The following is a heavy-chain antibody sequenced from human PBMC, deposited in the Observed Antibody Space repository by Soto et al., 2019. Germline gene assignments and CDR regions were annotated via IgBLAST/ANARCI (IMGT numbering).Heavy chain of an antibody. CDR3: ARGAALRYFDWLSGEAAKHDAFDI. V-gene: IGHV1-2*04. D-gene: IGHD3-9*01. J-gene: IGHJ3*02. CDR1: GYTFTGYY. Sequence: ASVKVSCKASGYTFTGYYMHWVRQAPGQGLEWMGWINPNRGGTNYAQKFQGWDTMARDTSIRTAYMELNRLGAEDMAVYYRARGAALRYFDWLSGEAAKHDAFDIWGQGTMVTVSS. CDR2: INPNRGGT.